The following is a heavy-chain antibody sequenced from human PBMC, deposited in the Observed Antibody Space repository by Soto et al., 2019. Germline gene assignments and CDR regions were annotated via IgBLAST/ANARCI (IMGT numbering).Heavy chain of an antibody. D-gene: IGHD1-26*01. Sequence: QVTLKESGPVLVKPTETLTLTCTVSGFSLSNARMGVSWIRQPPGKALEWLAHIFSNDEKSYSTSLKSRLTISKDTSKSQVVLTMTNMDPVDTATYYCARRDSGSRRRPFDPWGQGTLVTVSS. J-gene: IGHJ5*02. CDR3: ARRDSGSRRRPFDP. CDR1: GFSLSNARMG. CDR2: IFSNDEK. V-gene: IGHV2-26*01.